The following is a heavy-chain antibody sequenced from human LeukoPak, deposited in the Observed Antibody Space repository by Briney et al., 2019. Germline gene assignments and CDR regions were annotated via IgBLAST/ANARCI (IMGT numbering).Heavy chain of an antibody. Sequence: GGSLRLSCAAPGFTFSSYAMSWVRQAPGKGLEWVSAISGSGGSTYYADSVKGRFTISRDNSKNTLYLQMNSLRAEDTAVYYCARDLNYYDSAWFDPWGQGTLVTVSS. CDR2: ISGSGGST. CDR3: ARDLNYYDSAWFDP. V-gene: IGHV3-23*01. D-gene: IGHD3-22*01. J-gene: IGHJ5*02. CDR1: GFTFSSYA.